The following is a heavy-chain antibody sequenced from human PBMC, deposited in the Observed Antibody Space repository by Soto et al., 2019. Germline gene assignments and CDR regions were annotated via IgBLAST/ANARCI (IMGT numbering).Heavy chain of an antibody. Sequence: QVQLRESGPGLVKPSQTLLLTCSVSGASIAGGSYYWSRHRQPPGKGLEWIGYIPSRGRPFYHPSLARRSTSASDTTKDQLSVQRTTATAADAAGYDGARDQDRGDEVALWGQGTLVTVAS. J-gene: IGHJ5*02. CDR2: IPSRGRP. V-gene: IGHV4-30-4*01. CDR3: ARDQDRGDEVAL. CDR1: GASIAGGSYY.